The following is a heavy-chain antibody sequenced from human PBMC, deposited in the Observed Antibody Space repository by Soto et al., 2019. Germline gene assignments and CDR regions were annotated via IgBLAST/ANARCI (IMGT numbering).Heavy chain of an antibody. CDR1: GFTFSSYW. Sequence: GGSLRLSCTASGFTFSSYWMSWVRQGPGKGPEWVANIKQDGSEIYYVDSVKGRFTISRDNAKSSLYLQMTSLRAEDTAVYHCAKSLSAIPGDSWGQGTLVTVSS. V-gene: IGHV3-7*05. J-gene: IGHJ4*02. CDR3: AKSLSAIPGDS. D-gene: IGHD2-2*01. CDR2: IKQDGSEI.